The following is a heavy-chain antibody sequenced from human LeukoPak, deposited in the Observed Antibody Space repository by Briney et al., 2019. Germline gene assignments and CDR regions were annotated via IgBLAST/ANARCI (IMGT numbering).Heavy chain of an antibody. CDR1: GFTFSTYS. V-gene: IGHV3-48*01. CDR2: ISSSSSTI. Sequence: GRSLRLSCAPSGFTFSTYSMNWVRQAPGKGLEWVSYISSSSSTIYYADSVKGRFTISRDNAKNSLYLQMNSLRAEDTAVYYCARGSTYYDSSGQVPFDYWGQGTLVTVSS. J-gene: IGHJ4*02. CDR3: ARGSTYYDSSGQVPFDY. D-gene: IGHD3-22*01.